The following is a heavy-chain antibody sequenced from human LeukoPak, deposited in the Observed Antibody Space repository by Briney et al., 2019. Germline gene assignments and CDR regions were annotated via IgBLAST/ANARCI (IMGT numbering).Heavy chain of an antibody. CDR1: GYTFTGYY. CDR2: INPNSGGT. CDR3: AREGDYGGLYSFDY. D-gene: IGHD4/OR15-4a*01. J-gene: IGHJ4*02. Sequence: ASVKVSCKASGYTFTGYYMHWVRQAPGQGLEWMGRINPNSGGTNYAQKFQGRVTMTRDTSISTAYMELSRLRSDDTAVYYCAREGDYGGLYSFDYWGQGTLVTVSS. V-gene: IGHV1-2*06.